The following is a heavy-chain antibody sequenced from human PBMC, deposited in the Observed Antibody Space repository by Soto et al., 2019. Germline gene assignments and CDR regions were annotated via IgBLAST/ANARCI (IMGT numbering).Heavy chain of an antibody. CDR3: AKSALDSTAKSIASNYCYYGMDV. J-gene: IGHJ6*02. CDR2: ISGSGGST. Sequence: GGTLRLSCAASGFTFSSYAMRWVRQAPGKGLEWVSAISGSGGSTYYADSVKGRFTISRDNSKNTLYLQMNSLRAEDQAVYYSAKSALDSTAKSIASNYCYYGMDVWGQGTTFTVSS. V-gene: IGHV3-23*01. CDR1: GFTFSSYA. D-gene: IGHD2-2*01.